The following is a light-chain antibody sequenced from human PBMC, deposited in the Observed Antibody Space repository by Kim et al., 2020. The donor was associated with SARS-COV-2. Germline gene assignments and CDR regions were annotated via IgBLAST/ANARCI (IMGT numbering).Light chain of an antibody. CDR2: GAS. CDR1: QSVTASY. Sequence: EIVLTQSPGTLSLSPGERATLSCRASQSVTASYLAWYQQKPGQAPRLLIYGASTRATGIPDRFSGSGSGTDFTLTISRLEPEDVAVYYCQQYGGSPPDTFGQGTKVDIK. J-gene: IGKJ2*01. CDR3: QQYGGSPPDT. V-gene: IGKV3-20*01.